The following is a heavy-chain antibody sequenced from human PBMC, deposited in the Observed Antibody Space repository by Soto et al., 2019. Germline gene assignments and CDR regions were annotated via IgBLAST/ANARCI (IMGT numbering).Heavy chain of an antibody. Sequence: QLQLQESGSGLVKPSQTLSLTCAVSGGSISSGGYSWSLIRQPPGKGLEWIGYIYHSGSTSYNPSLKSRVTISVDRSKNQCSLKLSSVTAADTAVYYCARASTTVTALDYWGQGTLVTVSS. J-gene: IGHJ4*02. CDR1: GGSISSGGYS. CDR3: ARASTTVTALDY. V-gene: IGHV4-30-2*01. CDR2: IYHSGST. D-gene: IGHD4-17*01.